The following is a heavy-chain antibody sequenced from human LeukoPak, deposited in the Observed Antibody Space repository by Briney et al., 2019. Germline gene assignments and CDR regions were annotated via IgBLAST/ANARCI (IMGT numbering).Heavy chain of an antibody. CDR1: GGSISSSSYY. Sequence: SETLSLTCTVSGGSISSSSYYWGWIRQPPGKGREWIGSIYYSGSTYYNPSLKSRVTISVDTSKNQFSLKLSSVTAADTAVYYCGRVRLRYYFDYWGQGTLVTVSS. CDR2: IYYSGST. J-gene: IGHJ4*02. V-gene: IGHV4-39*01. D-gene: IGHD3-10*01. CDR3: GRVRLRYYFDY.